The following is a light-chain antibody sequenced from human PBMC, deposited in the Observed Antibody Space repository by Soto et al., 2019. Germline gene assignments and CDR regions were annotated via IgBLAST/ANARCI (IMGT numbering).Light chain of an antibody. Sequence: DIPLTKSPASLSPSVVDRVTITYRASQSISSYLNWYQHKPGKAPKLLIYAASSLQSGVPSRFSGSGSGTDFTLTISTLQPEDFATYYCHQTFSTRSWTFGQGTRLEIK. CDR2: AAS. CDR3: HQTFSTRSWT. CDR1: QSISSY. J-gene: IGKJ5*01. V-gene: IGKV1-39*01.